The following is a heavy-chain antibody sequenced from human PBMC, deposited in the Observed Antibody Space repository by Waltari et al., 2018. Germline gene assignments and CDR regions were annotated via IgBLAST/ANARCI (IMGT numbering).Heavy chain of an antibody. CDR3: ARMGYSSRPGEYFDL. CDR2: IIPIFGTE. CDR1: GGTFSSYA. J-gene: IGHJ2*01. V-gene: IGHV1-69*13. D-gene: IGHD6-13*01. Sequence: QVQLVQSGAEVKKPGSSVKVSCKASGGTFSSYAISWVRQAPGQGLEWMGRIIPIFGTENYEQKFQGRVTITADKSTSTAYMELSSLRSEDTAVYYCARMGYSSRPGEYFDLWGRGTLVTVSS.